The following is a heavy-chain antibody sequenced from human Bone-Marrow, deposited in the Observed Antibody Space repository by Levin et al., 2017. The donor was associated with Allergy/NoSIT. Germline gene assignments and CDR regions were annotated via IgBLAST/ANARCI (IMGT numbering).Heavy chain of an antibody. CDR2: INPNTGSA. V-gene: IGHV1-2*06. D-gene: IGHD3-10*01. CDR3: ARGYHGSENSYQDY. J-gene: IGHJ4*02. CDR1: GSTFTGHF. Sequence: GESLKISCKASGSTFTGHFIHWVRQAPGQGLEWMGRINPNTGSAKFAQAFRGRVTMTRDTSIVTVYLEVTRLTSADTAVYYCARGYHGSENSYQDYWGQGTPVTVSS.